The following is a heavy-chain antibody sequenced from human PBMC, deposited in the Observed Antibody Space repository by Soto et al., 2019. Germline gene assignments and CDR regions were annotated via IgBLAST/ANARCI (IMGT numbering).Heavy chain of an antibody. CDR2: IIPILGIA. J-gene: IGHJ4*02. Sequence: QVQLVQSGAEVKKPGSSVKVSCKASGGTFSSYTISWVRQAPGQGLEWMGRIIPILGIANHAQKFQGRVTITADNXTSTAYMELSSLRSEDTAVYYCARGGGYSGYDLDYWGQGTLVTVSS. CDR3: ARGGGYSGYDLDY. V-gene: IGHV1-69*02. D-gene: IGHD5-12*01. CDR1: GGTFSSYT.